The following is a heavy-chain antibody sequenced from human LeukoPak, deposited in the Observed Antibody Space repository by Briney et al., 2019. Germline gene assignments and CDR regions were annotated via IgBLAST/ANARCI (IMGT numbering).Heavy chain of an antibody. Sequence: ASVKVSCRASGYTFTSNYMHWVRQAPGQGLEWMGVINPSGGSTSYAQKFQGRVTMTRDMSTSTDYMELSSLRSEDTAVYYCARESEYYDFWSGYYSKWFDPWGQGTLVTVSS. J-gene: IGHJ5*02. CDR2: INPSGGST. D-gene: IGHD3-3*01. V-gene: IGHV1-46*01. CDR3: ARESEYYDFWSGYYSKWFDP. CDR1: GYTFTSNY.